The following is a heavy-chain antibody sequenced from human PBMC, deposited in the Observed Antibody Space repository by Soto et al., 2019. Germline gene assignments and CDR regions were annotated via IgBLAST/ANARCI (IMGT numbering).Heavy chain of an antibody. CDR2: IYSGGST. Sequence: GGSLRLSCAASGFTVSSNYMSWVRQAPGKGLEWVSVIYSGGSTYYADSVKGRFTISRHNSKNTLYLQMNSLRAEDTAVYYCARANTYYDIFTGYRDYYYYMDVWGKGTTVTVSS. CDR1: GFTVSSNY. J-gene: IGHJ6*03. V-gene: IGHV3-53*04. CDR3: ARANTYYDIFTGYRDYYYYMDV. D-gene: IGHD3-9*01.